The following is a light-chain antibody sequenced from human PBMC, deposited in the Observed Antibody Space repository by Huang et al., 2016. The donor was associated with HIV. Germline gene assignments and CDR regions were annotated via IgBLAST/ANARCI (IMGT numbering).Light chain of an antibody. V-gene: IGKV3-20*01. CDR1: QSVSRSY. Sequence: EIVLTQSPGTLFLSPGERATLSCRASQSVSRSYLTWYQQKPGQAPRLVIHGASSRATGSPDRFSGSGSGTDFTLTISRLEPEDFAVYYCQQYGTSPQTFGQGTKVEIK. J-gene: IGKJ1*01. CDR3: QQYGTSPQT. CDR2: GAS.